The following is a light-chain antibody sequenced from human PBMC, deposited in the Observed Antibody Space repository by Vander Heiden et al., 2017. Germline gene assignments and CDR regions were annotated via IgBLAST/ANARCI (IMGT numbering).Light chain of an antibody. CDR1: QSLLYTSNNKNY. V-gene: IGKV4-1*01. CDR2: WAS. Sequence: VMTQSPDSLAVSLGERATVNCKSSQSLLYTSNNKNYLAWYQQRPGQPPKLLIYWASTRESGVPDRFSGSGSGTDFTLTISSLQAEDVAVYYCQQDDSTPLTFGGGTTVEIK. CDR3: QQDDSTPLT. J-gene: IGKJ4*01.